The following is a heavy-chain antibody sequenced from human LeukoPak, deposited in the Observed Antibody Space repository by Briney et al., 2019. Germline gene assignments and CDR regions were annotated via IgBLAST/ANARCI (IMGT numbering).Heavy chain of an antibody. CDR3: ARGLGSSGCHMWYYYYYYYMDV. V-gene: IGHV1-8*01. CDR1: GYTFTSYD. Sequence: ASVKVSCKASGYTFTSYDINWVRQATGQGLEWMGWMNPNSGNTGYAQKFQGRVTMTRNTSISTAYMELSSLRSEDTAVYYCARGLGSSGCHMWYYYYYYYMDVWGKGTTVTISS. D-gene: IGHD3-22*01. J-gene: IGHJ6*03. CDR2: MNPNSGNT.